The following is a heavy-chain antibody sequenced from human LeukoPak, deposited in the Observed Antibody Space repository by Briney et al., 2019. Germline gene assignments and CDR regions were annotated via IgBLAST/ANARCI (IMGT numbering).Heavy chain of an antibody. CDR2: ISGSGGST. J-gene: IGHJ3*02. D-gene: IGHD3-9*01. V-gene: IGHV3-23*01. Sequence: GGSLRLSCAASGFTFSSYAMSWVRQAPGKGLEWVSAISGSGGSTYYADSVKGRFTISRDNSKNTLYLQMNSLRAEDTAVYYCAKVDRLRYFDWLSPALAFDIWGQGTMVTVSS. CDR1: GFTFSSYA. CDR3: AKVDRLRYFDWLSPALAFDI.